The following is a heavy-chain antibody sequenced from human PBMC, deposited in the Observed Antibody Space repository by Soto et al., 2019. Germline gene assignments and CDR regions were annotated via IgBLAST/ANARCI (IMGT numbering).Heavy chain of an antibody. CDR2: IRNKPTSYTT. D-gene: IGHD2-15*01. V-gene: IGHV3-72*01. CDR3: ARDTDGNPDY. CDR1: GFSLSDHY. Sequence: EVQLVESGGGLAQPGGSLRLSCAASGFSLSDHYMDWVRQAPGKGLEWIGLIRNKPTSYTTEYAASVKGRFTISRDDSENSLYLQMNSLKTEDTAVYYCARDTDGNPDYWGQGTLVTVSS. J-gene: IGHJ4*02.